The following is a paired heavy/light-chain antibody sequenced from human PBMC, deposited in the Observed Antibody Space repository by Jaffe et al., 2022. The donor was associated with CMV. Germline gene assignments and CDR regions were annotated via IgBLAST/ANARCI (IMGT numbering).Light chain of an antibody. CDR1: QSVHSY. CDR2: DAS. V-gene: IGKV3-11*01. J-gene: IGKJ4*01. Sequence: EIVLTQSPATLSLSPGERATLSCRASQSVHSYLAWFQQKPGQAPRLLIYDASNRATGIPARFSGSGSGTDFTLTISSLEPEDFAVYYCQQRYIWPPVTFGGGTKVEIK. CDR3: QQRYIWPPVT.
Heavy chain of an antibody. CDR1: GFAFTTYA. CDR3: VKGGTGTNLIFDY. J-gene: IGHJ4*02. V-gene: IGHV3-23*01. Sequence: EVQLLESGGGLVQPGGSLRVSCVASGFAFTTYAMNWVRQAPGKGLEWVSVIGDNGNRIDYADSVKGRFIISRDISKNTLFLQMNSLRTDDAAVYYCVKGGTGTNLIFDYWGRGTLVTVSS. CDR2: IGDNGNRI. D-gene: IGHD3-16*01.